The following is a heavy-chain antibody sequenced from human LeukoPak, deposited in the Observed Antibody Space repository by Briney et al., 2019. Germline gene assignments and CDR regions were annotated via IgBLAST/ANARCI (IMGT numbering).Heavy chain of an antibody. Sequence: PGGSLRLSCAASGFTFSDATIYWVRKVSGKGLEWLGHIRTKANTYATAVAASVKGRFTIARLDSKNTAYLQMNSLKSEDTAVYYCSGWDGSYEYWGQGTLVTVSS. CDR2: IRTKANTYAT. CDR3: SGWDGSYEY. D-gene: IGHD3-10*01. J-gene: IGHJ4*02. CDR1: GFTFSDAT. V-gene: IGHV3-73*01.